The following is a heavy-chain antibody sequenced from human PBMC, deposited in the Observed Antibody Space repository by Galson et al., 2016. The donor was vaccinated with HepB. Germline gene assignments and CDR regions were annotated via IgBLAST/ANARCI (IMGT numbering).Heavy chain of an antibody. V-gene: IGHV6-1*01. CDR1: GDSVSSNIAT. CDR2: TYYRSKWYY. J-gene: IGHJ3*01. Sequence: CAISGDSVSSNIATWNWIRQSPSSGLEWLGRTYYRSKWYYEYGVSVKSRITINPGTSRNQFTLQLNSVTPEDTAVYYCAATAGVIVSTGFAFDLWGQGTMVTVSS. CDR3: AATAGVIVSTGFAFDL. D-gene: IGHD1-1*01.